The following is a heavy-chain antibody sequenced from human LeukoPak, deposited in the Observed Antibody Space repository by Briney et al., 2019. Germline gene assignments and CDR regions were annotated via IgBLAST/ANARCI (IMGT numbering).Heavy chain of an antibody. CDR1: GFTFDSYG. V-gene: IGHV3-21*01. D-gene: IGHD2-2*01. Sequence: PGGSLRLSCAASGFTFDSYGMNWVRQAPGKGLEWISSISSSSTYIYYADSVKGRFTISRDNAKNSRYLQMNSLRAEDTAVYYCARAYCSSTRCSYYFDSWGQGTLVTVSS. CDR2: ISSSSTYI. J-gene: IGHJ4*02. CDR3: ARAYCSSTRCSYYFDS.